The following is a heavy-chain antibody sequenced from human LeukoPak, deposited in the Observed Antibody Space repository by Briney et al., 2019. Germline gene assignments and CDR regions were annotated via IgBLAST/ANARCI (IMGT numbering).Heavy chain of an antibody. CDR2: VNPSSISA. D-gene: IGHD2-2*01. J-gene: IGHJ6*02. Sequence: ASVKVSCKASGYTVTNYYMHWVRQAPGQGLEWMGIVNPSSISASYAQKFQGRVTMTRDTSTSTVSMELSSLRSDDTAEYYCASVYQHGMDVWGQGTTVTVSS. CDR1: GYTVTNYY. V-gene: IGHV1-46*01. CDR3: ASVYQHGMDV.